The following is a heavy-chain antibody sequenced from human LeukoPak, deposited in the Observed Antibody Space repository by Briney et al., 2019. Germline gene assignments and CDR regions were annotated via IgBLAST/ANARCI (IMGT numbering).Heavy chain of an antibody. CDR2: IRSKAYGGTT. J-gene: IGHJ4*02. CDR3: TRDRSSGSYNFDY. D-gene: IGHD1-26*01. CDR1: GFTFGDYA. Sequence: PGGSLRLSCTASGFTFGDYAMSWFRQAPGKGLEWVGFIRSKAYGGTTEYAASVKGRFTISRDDSKSIAYLQMNSLKTEDTAVYYCTRDRSSGSYNFDYWGQGTLVTVSS. V-gene: IGHV3-49*03.